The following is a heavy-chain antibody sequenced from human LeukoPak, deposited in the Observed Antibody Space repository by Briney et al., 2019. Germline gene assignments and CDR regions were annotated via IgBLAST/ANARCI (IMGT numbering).Heavy chain of an antibody. CDR2: IYYSGNT. Sequence: PSETLSLTCTVSGDSISGGDCNWSWIRRHPGKGLEWMAYIYYSGNTYYNSSLQSRVTISIDTSQNQFSLKLSSVTAADTAVYYCARGGPTRYSYSFDSWGQGTLVTVSS. CDR3: ARGGPTRYSYSFDS. CDR1: GDSISGGDCN. V-gene: IGHV4-31*03. J-gene: IGHJ5*01. D-gene: IGHD1-1*01.